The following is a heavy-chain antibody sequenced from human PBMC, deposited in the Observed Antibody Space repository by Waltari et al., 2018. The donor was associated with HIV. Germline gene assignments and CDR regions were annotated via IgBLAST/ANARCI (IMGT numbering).Heavy chain of an antibody. CDR3: ARDGLAGGSSWYVYPNPYFDY. Sequence: QVQLVQSGAEVKKPGASVKVSCKASGYTFTSYGISWVRQAPGQGLEWMGWISAYNGNTNDAQKLQGRVTMTTDTSTSTAYMELRSLRSDDTAVYYCARDGLAGGSSWYVYPNPYFDYWGQGTLVTVSS. CDR2: ISAYNGNT. CDR1: GYTFTSYG. V-gene: IGHV1-18*01. D-gene: IGHD6-13*01. J-gene: IGHJ4*02.